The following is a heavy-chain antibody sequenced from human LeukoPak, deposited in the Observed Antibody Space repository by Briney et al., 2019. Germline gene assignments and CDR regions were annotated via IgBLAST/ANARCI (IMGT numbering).Heavy chain of an antibody. Sequence: GASVKVSCKASGYTFTGYYMHWVRQAPGQGLEWMGWINPNSGGTNYAQKFQGRVTMTRDTSISTAYMELSRLRSDDTAVYYCARGPGYYGSGSPYYFDYWGQGTLVTVSS. D-gene: IGHD3-10*01. CDR2: INPNSGGT. CDR3: ARGPGYYGSGSPYYFDY. CDR1: GYTFTGYY. J-gene: IGHJ4*02. V-gene: IGHV1-2*02.